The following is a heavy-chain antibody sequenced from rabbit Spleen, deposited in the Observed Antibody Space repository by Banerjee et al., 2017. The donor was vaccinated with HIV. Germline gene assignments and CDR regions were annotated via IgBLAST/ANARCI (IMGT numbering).Heavy chain of an antibody. CDR3: ARDLTSVIGWNFNL. Sequence: QSLEESGGDLVKPEGSLALTCTASGFSFSSSYYMCWVRQAPGKGLEWIGCIYPDSSISTYYATWAKGRFTISKTSSTTVTLKMTSLTAADTATYFCARDLTSVIGWNFNLWGPGTLVTVS. V-gene: IGHV1S40*01. D-gene: IGHD1-1*01. CDR2: IYPDSSIST. J-gene: IGHJ4*01. CDR1: GFSFSSSYY.